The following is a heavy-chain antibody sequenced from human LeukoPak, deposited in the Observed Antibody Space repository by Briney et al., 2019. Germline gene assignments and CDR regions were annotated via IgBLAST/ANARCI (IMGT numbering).Heavy chain of an antibody. CDR3: ARASGIVVVPSAYGGYFDY. CDR2: IYPGDSDT. CDR1: GYSFTNYW. V-gene: IGHV5-51*01. J-gene: IGHJ4*02. Sequence: GESLNISCKGSGYSFTNYWIGWVRQMPGKGLEWMGVIYPGDSDTRYSPSFQGQVTISADKSISTAYLQWSSLKASDIAMYYCARASGIVVVPSAYGGYFDYWGREPWSPSPQ. D-gene: IGHD2-2*01.